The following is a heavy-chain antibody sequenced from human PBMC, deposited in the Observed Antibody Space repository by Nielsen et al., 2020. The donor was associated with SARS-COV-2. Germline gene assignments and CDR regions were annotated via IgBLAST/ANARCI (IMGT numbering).Heavy chain of an antibody. J-gene: IGHJ4*02. Sequence: GESLKISCKGSGYIFSTYWISWVRQMPGKGLEWMERIDPSDSYTTYNPSFQGHVTISADKSFSTAYLQWSSLKASDTAIYYCARDRDYWGQGTQVTVSS. D-gene: IGHD3-10*01. CDR2: IDPSDSYT. V-gene: IGHV5-10-1*01. CDR3: ARDRDY. CDR1: GYIFSTYW.